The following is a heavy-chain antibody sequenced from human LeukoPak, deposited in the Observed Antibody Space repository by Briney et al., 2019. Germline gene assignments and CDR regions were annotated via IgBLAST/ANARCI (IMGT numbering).Heavy chain of an antibody. CDR3: ASSSSYYYDSSGSEYFQH. CDR2: IYYSGST. Sequence: SETLSLTCTVSGGSISSHNWSWIRQPPGKGLEWIGYIYYSGSTNYNPSLKSRVTISVDTSKNQFSLKLSSVTAADTAVYYCASSSSYYYDSSGSEYFQHWGQGTLVTVSS. D-gene: IGHD3-22*01. V-gene: IGHV4-59*11. J-gene: IGHJ1*01. CDR1: GGSISSHN.